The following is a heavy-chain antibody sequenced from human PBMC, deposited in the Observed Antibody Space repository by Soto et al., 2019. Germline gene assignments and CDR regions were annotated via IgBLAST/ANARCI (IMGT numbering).Heavy chain of an antibody. Sequence: SVKVSCKASGGTFSSYAISWVRQAPGHGLAWTGGIIPTFGTANYAQKYHRRVTMTRDTSTSTVYTELSSLRSEETAGYYCASDHYGMDVWGEGTTVTVAS. CDR1: GGTFSSYA. CDR2: IIPTFGTA. CDR3: ASDHYGMDV. J-gene: IGHJ6*04. V-gene: IGHV1-69*05.